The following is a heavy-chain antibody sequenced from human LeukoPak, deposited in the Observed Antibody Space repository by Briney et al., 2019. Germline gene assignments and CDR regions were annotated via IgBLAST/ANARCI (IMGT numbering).Heavy chain of an antibody. CDR1: GFTFSSYS. D-gene: IGHD3-22*01. J-gene: IGHJ4*02. V-gene: IGHV3-21*01. Sequence: GGSLRLSCAASGFTFSSYSMNWVRQAPGEGLEWVSSISSSSSYIYYADSVKGRFTISRDNAKNSLYLQMNSLRAEDTAVYYCARDYYDSSGYYYDAFDYWGQGTLVTVSS. CDR3: ARDYYDSSGYYYDAFDY. CDR2: ISSSSSYI.